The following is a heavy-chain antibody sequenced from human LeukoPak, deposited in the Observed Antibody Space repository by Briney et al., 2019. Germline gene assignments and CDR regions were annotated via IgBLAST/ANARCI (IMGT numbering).Heavy chain of an antibody. J-gene: IGHJ4*02. CDR2: IIPIFGTA. CDR1: GGTFSSYA. CDR3: ARDYQDGYNHFDY. D-gene: IGHD5-24*01. V-gene: IGHV1-69*05. Sequence: SVKVSCKASGGTFSSYAISWVRQAPGQGLEWMGGIIPIFGTANYAQKFQGRVTITTDESTSTAYMELSSLRSEDTAVYYCARDYQDGYNHFDYWGQGTLVTVSS.